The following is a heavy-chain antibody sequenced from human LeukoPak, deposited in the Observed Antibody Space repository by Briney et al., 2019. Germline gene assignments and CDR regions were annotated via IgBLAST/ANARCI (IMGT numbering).Heavy chain of an antibody. J-gene: IGHJ4*02. Sequence: QPGGSLRLSCAASGFTVSTNCMTWVRQAPGKGLEWVSTIYSGGPTYYAASVMGRFTISRHNSRNTLYLQMNSLRAEDTAVYYCARVDTVMAYYFDLWGQGTLVTVSS. V-gene: IGHV3-53*04. CDR1: GFTVSTNC. CDR2: IYSGGPT. CDR3: ARVDTVMAYYFDL. D-gene: IGHD5-18*01.